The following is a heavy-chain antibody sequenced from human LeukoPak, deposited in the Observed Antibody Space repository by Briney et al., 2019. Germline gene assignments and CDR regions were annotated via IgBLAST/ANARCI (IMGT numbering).Heavy chain of an antibody. Sequence: PSETLSLTCAVSGYSISNGYYWGWIRQPPGKGLEWIGSIHHSGSTFYNPSLKSRDTISLDTPKNLFSLNMTSVTAADTAVYYCVRGPPRFVSYWGQGTLVTVSS. D-gene: IGHD5-24*01. CDR2: IHHSGST. J-gene: IGHJ4*02. CDR1: GYSISNGYY. CDR3: VRGPPRFVSY. V-gene: IGHV4-38-2*01.